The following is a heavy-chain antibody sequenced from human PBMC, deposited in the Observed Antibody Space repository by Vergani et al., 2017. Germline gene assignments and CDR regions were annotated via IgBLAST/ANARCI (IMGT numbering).Heavy chain of an antibody. D-gene: IGHD1-26*01. CDR3: ARGYSFSGSYPGGY. J-gene: IGHJ4*02. Sequence: QVQLVQSGAEVKKPGASVTVSCKASVYTFTSYDINWVRQATGQGLEWMGWMNPNSGNTGYAQKFQGRVTMTRNTSISTAYMELSSLRSEDTTVYYCARGYSFSGSYPGGYWGQGTLVTVSS. CDR2: MNPNSGNT. CDR1: VYTFTSYD. V-gene: IGHV1-8*01.